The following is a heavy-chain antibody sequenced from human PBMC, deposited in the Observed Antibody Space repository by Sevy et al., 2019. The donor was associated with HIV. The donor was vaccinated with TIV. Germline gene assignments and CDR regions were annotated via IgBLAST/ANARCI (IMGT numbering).Heavy chain of an antibody. J-gene: IGHJ3*02. Sequence: GGSLRLSCAASGFTFSDYYMSWIRQAPGKGLEWVSYISSSGSTIDYADSVKGRFTISRDNAKNSLYLQMNSLRAEDTAVYYCARARLRWMVDAFDIWGQGTMVTVSS. CDR3: ARARLRWMVDAFDI. V-gene: IGHV3-11*01. CDR1: GFTFSDYY. D-gene: IGHD5-12*01. CDR2: ISSSGSTI.